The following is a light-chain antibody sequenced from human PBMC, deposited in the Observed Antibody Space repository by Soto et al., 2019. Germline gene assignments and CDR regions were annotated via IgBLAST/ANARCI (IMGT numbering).Light chain of an antibody. CDR3: QQRTPTRPPMYT. Sequence: EIVLTQSPATLSLSPGERATLSCRASQTLSPSLAWYQQKPGQAPRLILYDASTRATGVPARFTGSGSGTDFTLTITSLEPEDFAIYYCQQRTPTRPPMYTFGQGTRLDI. CDR2: DAS. V-gene: IGKV3-11*01. CDR1: QTLSPS. J-gene: IGKJ2*01.